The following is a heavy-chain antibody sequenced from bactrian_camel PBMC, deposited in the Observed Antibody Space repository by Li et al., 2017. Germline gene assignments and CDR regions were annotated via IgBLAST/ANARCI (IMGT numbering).Heavy chain of an antibody. Sequence: VQLVESGGGSVQAGESLRLSCTAPGSTFDGFDMGWYRQAPGNEREGVAAIYIGGDSTYYADSVKDRFTISHDNAKNTLYLQMNSLKPEDTAMYYCAATLSGGYCSLQYHFEPGTWGQGTQVTVS. V-gene: IGHV3S40*01. CDR1: GSTFDGFD. CDR2: IYIGGDST. J-gene: IGHJ6*01. CDR3: AATLSGGYCSLQYHFEPGT. D-gene: IGHD2*01.